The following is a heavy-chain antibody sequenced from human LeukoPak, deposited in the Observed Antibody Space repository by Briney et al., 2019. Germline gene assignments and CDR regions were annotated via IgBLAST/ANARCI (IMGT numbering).Heavy chain of an antibody. J-gene: IGHJ4*02. CDR1: GFTFSTHA. V-gene: IGHV3-23*01. D-gene: IGHD3-16*01. CDR3: ARVIGSYGDSAY. CDR2: IGGGDDI. Sequence: GGSLRLSCAASGFTFSTHAMSWVRQAPGKGLEYVSGIGGGDDIHYADSVKGRFTVSRDNSKNTLFLQMNSLRAEDTAVYYCARVIGSYGDSAYWGQGTLVTVSS.